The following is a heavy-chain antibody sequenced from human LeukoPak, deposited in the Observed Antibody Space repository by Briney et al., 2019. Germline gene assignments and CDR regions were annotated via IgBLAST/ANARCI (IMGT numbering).Heavy chain of an antibody. D-gene: IGHD4-17*01. J-gene: IGHJ4*02. Sequence: GESLTLSCAASGFTFSTYSMSWVRQPPGKGLEWVSGISGRGSSTYYAGSVTGQFTISRDNSKNTLYLQPNSLRAEDTAVYYCAKKATVTSYYFDFWGQGTLVTVSS. CDR3: AKKATVTSYYFDF. V-gene: IGHV3-23*01. CDR1: GFTFSTYS. CDR2: ISGRGSST.